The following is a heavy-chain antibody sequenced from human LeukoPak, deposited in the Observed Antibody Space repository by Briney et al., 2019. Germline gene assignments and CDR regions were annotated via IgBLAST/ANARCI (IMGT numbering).Heavy chain of an antibody. CDR3: ATAGDFWSGLDY. D-gene: IGHD3-3*01. J-gene: IGHJ4*02. CDR1: GYTLTELS. CDR2: FDPEDGET. V-gene: IGHV1-24*01. Sequence: GASVKVSCKVSGYTLTELSMHWVRQAPGKGLEWMGGFDPEDGETIYAQKFQGRVTMTEDTSTDTAYMELSSLRSEDTAVYYCATAGDFWSGLDYWGQGTLVPVSS.